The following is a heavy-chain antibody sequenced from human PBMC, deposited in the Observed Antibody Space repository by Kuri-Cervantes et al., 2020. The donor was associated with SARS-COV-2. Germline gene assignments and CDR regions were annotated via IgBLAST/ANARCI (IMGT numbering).Heavy chain of an antibody. D-gene: IGHD6-19*01. CDR2: ISGSGGST. V-gene: IGHV3-23*01. CDR1: GFTFSSYA. J-gene: IGHJ1*01. Sequence: GGSLRLSCAASGFTFSSYAMSWVRQAPGKGLEWVSAISGSGGSTYYADSVKGRFTISRDNSKNTLYLQMNSLRAEDTAVYYCAKNIAVAARRAEYFQHWGQGTRVTVSS. CDR3: AKNIAVAARRAEYFQH.